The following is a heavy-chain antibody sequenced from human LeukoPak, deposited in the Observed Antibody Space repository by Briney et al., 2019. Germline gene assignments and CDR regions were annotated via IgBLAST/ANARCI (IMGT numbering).Heavy chain of an antibody. Sequence: SETLSLTCTVSGGSISSYYWSWIRQPPGKGLEWIGYIYYSGTTTYNPSLKSRVTISIDMSNNHFSLNLRSVTAADKAVYYCARDSGPWGVFDPWGQGTLVTVCS. CDR3: ARDSGPWGVFDP. J-gene: IGHJ5*02. CDR2: IYYSGTT. V-gene: IGHV4-59*01. CDR1: GGSISSYY. D-gene: IGHD3-10*01.